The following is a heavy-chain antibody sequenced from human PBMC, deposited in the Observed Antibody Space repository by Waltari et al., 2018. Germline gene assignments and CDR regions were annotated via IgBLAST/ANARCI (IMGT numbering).Heavy chain of an antibody. J-gene: IGHJ6*03. D-gene: IGHD6-13*01. Sequence: QVQLQQWGAGLLKPSETLSLTCAVYGGSFSGYYWSWIRQPPGKGREWIGEINHSGSTTYNPSLRSRVTISVDTAKNQFSLKLSSVTAADTAVYYCARGGRAAALYYYYYMDVWGKGTTVTISS. CDR2: INHSGST. CDR1: GGSFSGYY. V-gene: IGHV4-34*01. CDR3: ARGGRAAALYYYYYMDV.